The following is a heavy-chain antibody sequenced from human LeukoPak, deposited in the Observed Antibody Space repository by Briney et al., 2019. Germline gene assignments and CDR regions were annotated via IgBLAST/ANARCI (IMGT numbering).Heavy chain of an antibody. D-gene: IGHD3-10*01. CDR3: AREIGSGSYSLV. CDR2: INPSGGST. Sequence: ASVKVSCKASGYTFTSYYMYWVRQAPGQGLEWMGIINPSGGSTSYAQKCQGRVTMTRDTYTSTVYMELSSLRSEDTAVYYCAREIGSGSYSLVWGQGTLVSVSS. J-gene: IGHJ4*02. V-gene: IGHV1-46*01. CDR1: GYTFTSYY.